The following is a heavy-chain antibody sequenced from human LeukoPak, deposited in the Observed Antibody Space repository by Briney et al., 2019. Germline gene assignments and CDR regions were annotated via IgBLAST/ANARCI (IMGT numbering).Heavy chain of an antibody. CDR2: IKQDGSEK. CDR3: ARDASGARSTSFYYYMDV. Sequence: PGGSLRLSCAAPGFTFSSYWMSWVRQAPGKGLGWVANIKQDGSEKYYVDSVKGRFTISRDNAKNSLYLQMNSLRAEDTAVYYCARDASGARSTSFYYYMDVWGKGTTVTVSS. CDR1: GFTFSSYW. D-gene: IGHD2-2*01. J-gene: IGHJ6*03. V-gene: IGHV3-7*01.